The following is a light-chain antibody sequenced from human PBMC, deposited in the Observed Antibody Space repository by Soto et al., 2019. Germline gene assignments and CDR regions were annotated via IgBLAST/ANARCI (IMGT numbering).Light chain of an antibody. V-gene: IGKV3-20*01. CDR1: QSVSSY. CDR3: QQYGSSPVA. J-gene: IGKJ1*01. CDR2: GAS. Sequence: EIVLTQSPGTLSLSPGERATLSCRASQSVSSYLAWYQQKPGQAPRLLIYGASSRATAIPDRFSGSGSGTDFTLTISRLEPEDFALYYCQQYGSSPVAFGQGTKVEIK.